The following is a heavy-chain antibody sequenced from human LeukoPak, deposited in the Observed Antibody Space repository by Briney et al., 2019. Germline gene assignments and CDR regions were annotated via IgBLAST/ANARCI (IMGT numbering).Heavy chain of an antibody. D-gene: IGHD2-15*01. CDR1: GFTFSSYA. J-gene: IGHJ4*02. V-gene: IGHV3-23*01. CDR2: ISGSGGST. CDR3: AKQESWSNFDS. Sequence: PGGSLRLSCAASGFTFSSYAMSWVRQAPGKGLEWVSAISGSGGSTFSADSVKGRFTISRDNPKNTLYLQMNSLRAEDTAVYYCAKQESWSNFDSWGQGTLVTVSS.